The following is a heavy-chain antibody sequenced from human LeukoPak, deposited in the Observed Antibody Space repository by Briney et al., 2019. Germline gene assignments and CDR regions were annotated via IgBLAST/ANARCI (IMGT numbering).Heavy chain of an antibody. D-gene: IGHD6-13*01. Sequence: SETLSLTCAVYGGSFSGYYWSWIRQPPGKGLEWIGEINHSGSTNYNPSLKSRVTISVDTSKNQFSLKLNSVTAADTAVYYCARGPRPIAAAGVGYWGQGTLSPSPQ. V-gene: IGHV4-34*01. CDR1: GGSFSGYY. CDR3: ARGPRPIAAAGVGY. CDR2: INHSGST. J-gene: IGHJ4*02.